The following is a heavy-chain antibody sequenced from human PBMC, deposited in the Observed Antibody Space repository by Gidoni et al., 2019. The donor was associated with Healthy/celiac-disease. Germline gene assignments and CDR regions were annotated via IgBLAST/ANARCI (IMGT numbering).Heavy chain of an antibody. Sequence: EVQLLESGGGLVQPGGSLRLSCAASGFIFSSYAMNLVRQAPGKGLEWVSAISGSGGSTYYADSVKGLFTISRDNSKNTLYLQMNSLRAEDTAVYYCAKDLNRLWDYYYMDVWGKGTTVTVSS. J-gene: IGHJ6*03. V-gene: IGHV3-23*01. CDR3: AKDLNRLWDYYYMDV. D-gene: IGHD5-18*01. CDR1: GFIFSSYA. CDR2: ISGSGGST.